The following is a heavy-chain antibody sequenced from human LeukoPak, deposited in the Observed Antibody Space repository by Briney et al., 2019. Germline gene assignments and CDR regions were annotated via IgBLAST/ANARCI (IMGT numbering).Heavy chain of an antibody. CDR3: AIVGLGIFRFDY. J-gene: IGHJ4*02. Sequence: GGSLRLSCAASGFTFSSFEMDWVRQAPGKGLEWVSYISSGGSTIFYADSVKVRFTISRDNAKNSLYLQMNSLRAGDAAVYYCAIVGLGIFRFDYWGQGTLVTVSS. CDR2: ISSGGSTI. CDR1: GFTFSSFE. V-gene: IGHV3-48*03. D-gene: IGHD3-3*01.